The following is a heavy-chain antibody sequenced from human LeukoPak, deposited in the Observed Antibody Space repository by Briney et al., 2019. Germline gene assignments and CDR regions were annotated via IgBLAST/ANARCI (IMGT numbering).Heavy chain of an antibody. Sequence: SETLSLTCTVSGYSISSGYYWGWIRQPPGKGLEWIGSIYHSGSTYYNPSLKSRVTISVDTSKNQFSLKLSSVTAADTAVYCCARDRGYGYYYDSSGYYYFDYWGQGTLVTVSS. CDR1: GYSISSGYY. D-gene: IGHD3-22*01. CDR2: IYHSGST. J-gene: IGHJ4*02. V-gene: IGHV4-38-2*02. CDR3: ARDRGYGYYYDSSGYYYFDY.